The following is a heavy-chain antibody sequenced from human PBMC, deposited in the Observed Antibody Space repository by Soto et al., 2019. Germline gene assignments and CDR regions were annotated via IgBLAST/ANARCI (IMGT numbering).Heavy chain of an antibody. Sequence: GGSLRLSCAASGFTFSSYAMSWVRQAPGKGLDWVSAISGSGGSTYYADSVKGRFTISRDNSKNTLYLQMNSLRAEDTAVYYCAKVVVAAPPLYYYYYGMDVWGQGTTVTVS. CDR2: ISGSGGST. D-gene: IGHD2-15*01. J-gene: IGHJ6*02. CDR1: GFTFSSYA. CDR3: AKVVVAAPPLYYYYYGMDV. V-gene: IGHV3-23*01.